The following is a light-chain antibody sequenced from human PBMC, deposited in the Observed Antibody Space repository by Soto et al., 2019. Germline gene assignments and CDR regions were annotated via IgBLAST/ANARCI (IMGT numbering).Light chain of an antibody. Sequence: EIVLTQSPGTVSLSPGERATLSRRASQSVSSSDLAWYQQRPGQAPRLLIYGASSRATGIPDRFSGSGSGIDFTLTISRLEPEDFAVYYCHHYGSSRTFGQGTNVEIK. CDR1: QSVSSSD. J-gene: IGKJ1*01. V-gene: IGKV3-20*01. CDR2: GAS. CDR3: HHYGSSRT.